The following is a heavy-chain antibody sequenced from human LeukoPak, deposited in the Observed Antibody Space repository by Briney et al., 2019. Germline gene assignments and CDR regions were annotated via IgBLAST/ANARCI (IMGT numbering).Heavy chain of an antibody. CDR3: PKGSAAARPYYFDY. CDR2: ISGGSGGRTLYAFSAGSGSST. J-gene: IGHJ4*02. CDR1: TFKXXA. V-gene: IGHV3-23*01. Sequence: TFKXXAXSWVXQAXGXGLEWVSAISGGSGGRTLYAFSAGSGSSTFYADSVKGRFTISRDNSKNTLYLQMNSLRAEDTAVYYCPKGSAAARPYYFDYWGQGILVTVSS. D-gene: IGHD6-13*01.